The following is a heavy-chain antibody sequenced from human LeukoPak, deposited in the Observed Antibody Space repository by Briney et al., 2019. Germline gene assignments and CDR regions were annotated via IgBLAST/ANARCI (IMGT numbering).Heavy chain of an antibody. CDR1: GESFRGYY. V-gene: IGHV4-34*01. Sequence: PSETLSLTCALYGESFRGYYWSWLRRPPGKGLKCIEEINHYGNTKFDPSLKRRVTISTDTSKNHFALRLKSVTAADTAVYYCARQANSDAFDIWGQGTMVTVSS. CDR2: INHYGNT. D-gene: IGHD1-26*01. J-gene: IGHJ3*02. CDR3: ARQANSDAFDI.